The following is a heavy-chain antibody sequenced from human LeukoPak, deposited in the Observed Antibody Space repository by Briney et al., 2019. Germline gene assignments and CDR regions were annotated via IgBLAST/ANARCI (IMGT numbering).Heavy chain of an antibody. CDR1: GFTFSVHS. CDR3: ARDLRVVITGSFDS. Sequence: GGSLRLSCAASGFTFSVHSVSWVRQAPGKGLEWVSGINWNGDSTDYADSVKGRFTISRDNAKNSLYLQMNSLRAEDTALYYCARDLRVVITGSFDSWGQGTLVTVSS. V-gene: IGHV3-20*04. J-gene: IGHJ4*02. D-gene: IGHD3-22*01. CDR2: INWNGDST.